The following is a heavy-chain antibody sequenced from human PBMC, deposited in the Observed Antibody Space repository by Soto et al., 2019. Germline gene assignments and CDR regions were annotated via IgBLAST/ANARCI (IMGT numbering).Heavy chain of an antibody. CDR2: IHSSGGT. V-gene: IGHV4-39*02. CDR3: GRLAEAATGHTDFDF. J-gene: IGHJ4*02. D-gene: IGHD2-15*01. CDR1: GASIKSSNYF. Sequence: SETMSLTCTVSGASIKSSNYFWGWIRQPPGKGLEFVGSIHSSGGTYYNPSLKSRVTVSVDLSNSHFSLSLKSLTATDTAVYYCGRLAEAATGHTDFDFWGQGTLVTVSS.